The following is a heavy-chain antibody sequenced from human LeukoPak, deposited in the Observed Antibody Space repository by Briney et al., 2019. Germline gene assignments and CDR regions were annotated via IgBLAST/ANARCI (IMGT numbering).Heavy chain of an antibody. CDR2: IRPADADT. CDR3: ARQGGSGLFDF. J-gene: IGHJ4*02. Sequence: GESLKISCTGSGSDFSSSSIGWVRQMPGKVLEWMTIIRPADADTTYSSSFRGQVTISADKSISTAYLQWSSLKASDTAMYYCARQGGSGLFDFWGQGTLVTVSS. CDR1: GSDFSSSS. V-gene: IGHV5-51*01. D-gene: IGHD3-10*01.